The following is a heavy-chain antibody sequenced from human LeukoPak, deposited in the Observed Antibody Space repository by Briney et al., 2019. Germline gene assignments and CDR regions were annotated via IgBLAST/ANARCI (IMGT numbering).Heavy chain of an antibody. J-gene: IGHJ3*02. Sequence: SETLSLTCTVSGYSISSGSCWGWIRQPPGEGLDWIGSIYHSGSTNYNPSLKSRVTISVDKSKNQFSLKLSSVTAADTAVYYCARDSRLGVVVTTHRIMDIWGQGTMVTVSS. CDR1: GYSISSGSC. CDR3: ARDSRLGVVVTTHRIMDI. CDR2: IYHSGST. V-gene: IGHV4-38-2*02. D-gene: IGHD2-21*02.